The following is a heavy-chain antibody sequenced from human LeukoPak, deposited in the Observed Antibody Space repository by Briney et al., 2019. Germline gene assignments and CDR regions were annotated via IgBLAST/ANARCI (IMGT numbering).Heavy chain of an antibody. CDR1: GASISGSGYY. J-gene: IGHJ4*02. CDR2: IYTSGST. D-gene: IGHD4-17*01. Sequence: SETLSLTCAVSGASISGSGYYLGWIRQPAGKGLEWIGRIYTSGSTNYNPSLKSRVTMSVDTSKNQFSLKLSSVTAADTAVYYCARHLEGDYTFDYWGQGTLVTVSS. CDR3: ARHLEGDYTFDY. V-gene: IGHV4-61*02.